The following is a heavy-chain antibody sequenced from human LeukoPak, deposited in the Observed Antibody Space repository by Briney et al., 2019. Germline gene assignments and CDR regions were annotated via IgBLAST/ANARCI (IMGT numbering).Heavy chain of an antibody. CDR2: ISSSSSYI. J-gene: IGHJ3*02. Sequence: GGSLRLSCAASGFTFSSYSMNWVRQAPGKGLEWVSSISSSSSYIYYADSVKGRFTISRDNAKNSLYLQVNSLRAEDTAVYYCAREDSPNYYDSSGYHHAFDIWGQGTMVTVSS. CDR1: GFTFSSYS. D-gene: IGHD3-22*01. V-gene: IGHV3-21*01. CDR3: AREDSPNYYDSSGYHHAFDI.